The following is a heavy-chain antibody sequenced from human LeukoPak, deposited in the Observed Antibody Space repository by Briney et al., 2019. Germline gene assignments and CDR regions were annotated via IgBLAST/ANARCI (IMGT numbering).Heavy chain of an antibody. CDR1: GFTLSGHN. CDR3: ARAGNKYAFDY. CDR2: IHFDGTEE. J-gene: IGHJ4*02. Sequence: GGSLRLSCAASGFTLSGHNMHWVRQAPGKGLEWVAMIHFDGTEEYYGDSVKGRFTISRDNPNNTLFLQMNSLGAEDTAVYYCARAGNKYAFDYWGQGTLVTVSS. D-gene: IGHD2-2*01. V-gene: IGHV3-30*02.